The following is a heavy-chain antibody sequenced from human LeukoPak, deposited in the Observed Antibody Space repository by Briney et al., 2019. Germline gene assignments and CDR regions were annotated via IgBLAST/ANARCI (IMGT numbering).Heavy chain of an antibody. CDR1: GYTFTSYN. Sequence: ASLKGSCKASGYTFTSYNINWVRHTPRHRLVCIGWIKPNSGETHTAQKFQGRVTMTRNTSISTAYMELSSLRSEDTAVYYCARGKQSRVPIRGVPIPNLPNWFDPWGQGTLVTVSS. CDR2: IKPNSGET. J-gene: IGHJ5*02. V-gene: IGHV1-8*01. D-gene: IGHD3-10*01. CDR3: ARGKQSRVPIRGVPIPNLPNWFDP.